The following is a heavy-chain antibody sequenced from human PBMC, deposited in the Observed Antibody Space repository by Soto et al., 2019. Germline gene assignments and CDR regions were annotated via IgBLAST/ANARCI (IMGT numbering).Heavy chain of an antibody. CDR1: GYTFTSYG. CDR3: GGDWGRYCRDGVCYQGYYYFAMDV. D-gene: IGHD2-8*01. V-gene: IGHV1-18*01. J-gene: IGHJ6*02. CDR2: ISASNGNT. Sequence: QVQLVQSGAEVKNSGASVKVSCKASGYTFTSYGFSWVRQAPGQGLEWMGWISASNGNTNYAQKLQGRVTMTTDTSAGGGGGGVGRVRGGGAGGGGCGGDWGRYCRDGVCYQGYYYFAMDVWGQGTTVTVS.